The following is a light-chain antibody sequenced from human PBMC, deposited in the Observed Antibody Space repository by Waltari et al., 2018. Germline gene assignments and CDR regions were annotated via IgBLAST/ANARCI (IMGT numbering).Light chain of an antibody. Sequence: DIQMTQSPSSLSAFVGDRVTITCQESQDTSNYLNWYQQKPGTAPKLLIYDASNLDSGVPSRFSGSGSGTDFAVTISSLQPEDIATYYCQQYDNLPWTFGQGTKVEIK. J-gene: IGKJ1*01. CDR1: QDTSNY. V-gene: IGKV1-33*01. CDR3: QQYDNLPWT. CDR2: DAS.